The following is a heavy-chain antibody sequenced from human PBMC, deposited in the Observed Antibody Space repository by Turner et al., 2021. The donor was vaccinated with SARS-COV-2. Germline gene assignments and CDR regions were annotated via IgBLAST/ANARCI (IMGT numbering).Heavy chain of an antibody. V-gene: IGHV3-9*01. J-gene: IGHJ5*01. CDR1: GFTFDDYA. CDR3: AKGGGLDYTNLFDS. Sequence: EVQLVESGGGLVQPGRSLRLSCAASGFTFDDYAMHWVRQAPGKGLEWVSGISWNSGSIGYADSVKGRFTISRDNAKNSLYLQMNSLRAEDTALYYCAKGGGLDYTNLFDSWGQGTLVTVSS. D-gene: IGHD4-4*01. CDR2: ISWNSGSI.